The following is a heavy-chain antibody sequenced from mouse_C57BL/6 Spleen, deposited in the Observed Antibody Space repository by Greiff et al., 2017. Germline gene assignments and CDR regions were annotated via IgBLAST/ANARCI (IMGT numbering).Heavy chain of an antibody. CDR2: ISSGGSYT. Sequence: EVMLVESGGDLVKPGGSLKLSCAASGFTFSSYGMSWVRQTPDKRLEWVATISSGGSYTYYPDSVKGRFTISRDNAKNTLYLQMSSLKSEDTAMYYCARPMGYSNFDYWGQGTTRTVSS. J-gene: IGHJ2*01. CDR1: GFTFSSYG. V-gene: IGHV5-6*01. D-gene: IGHD2-5*01. CDR3: ARPMGYSNFDY.